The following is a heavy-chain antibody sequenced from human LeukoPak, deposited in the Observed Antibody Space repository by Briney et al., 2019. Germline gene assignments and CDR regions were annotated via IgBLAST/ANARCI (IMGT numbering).Heavy chain of an antibody. CDR3: ARIAVAGTGGLGY. J-gene: IGHJ4*02. V-gene: IGHV1-2*02. Sequence: ASVTVSCTASGYTFTGYYMHWVRQAPGQGLEWMGWINPNSGGTNYAQKFQGRVTITRDTSISTAYMELSRLRSDDTAVCYCARIAVAGTGGLGYWGQGTLVTVSS. CDR2: INPNSGGT. CDR1: GYTFTGYY. D-gene: IGHD6-19*01.